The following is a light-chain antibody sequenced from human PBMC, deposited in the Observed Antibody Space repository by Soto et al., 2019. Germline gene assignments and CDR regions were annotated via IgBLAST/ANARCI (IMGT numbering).Light chain of an antibody. CDR2: SNI. CDR3: AAWDDSLNGLV. J-gene: IGLJ7*01. V-gene: IGLV1-44*01. Sequence: QAVVTQPPSASGAPGQRVTISCSGSSSNIGSNIVNWYQQLPGTAPKLLIYSNIHRPSGVPDRFSGSKSGTSASLAISGLQSDDEADYYCAAWDDSLNGLVFGGGTQLTVL. CDR1: SSNIGSNI.